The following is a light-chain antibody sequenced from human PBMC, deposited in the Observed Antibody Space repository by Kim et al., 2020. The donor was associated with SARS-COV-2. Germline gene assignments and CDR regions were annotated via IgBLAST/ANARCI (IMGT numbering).Light chain of an antibody. CDR3: AAWDDSLNGVV. CDR1: SSNIGSNP. Sequence: ELTQPPSASGTPGQRVTISCSGSSSNIGSNPVNWYQQFPGTAPKLLIYTNNQWPSGVPDRLSGSKSGTSASLAISGLQSEDEADYYCAAWDDSLNGVVFGGGTQLTVL. V-gene: IGLV1-44*01. CDR2: TNN. J-gene: IGLJ2*01.